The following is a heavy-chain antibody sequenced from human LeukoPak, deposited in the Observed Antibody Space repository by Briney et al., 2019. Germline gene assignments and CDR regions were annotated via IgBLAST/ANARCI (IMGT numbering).Heavy chain of an antibody. J-gene: IGHJ4*02. D-gene: IGHD4-17*01. V-gene: IGHV3-21*01. CDR3: ARDRYGDYAVDY. Sequence: GGSLRLSCEASGFTFTTYTMNWVRQAPGEGLEWVSSITSSSYIHYADSVRGRFTISRDNAKNSLYLQMSSLRAEDTAVYYCARDRYGDYAVDYWGQGTLVTVSS. CDR2: ITSSSYI. CDR1: GFTFTTYT.